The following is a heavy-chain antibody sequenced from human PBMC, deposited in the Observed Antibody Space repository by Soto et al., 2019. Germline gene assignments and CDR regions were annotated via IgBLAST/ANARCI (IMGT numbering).Heavy chain of an antibody. J-gene: IGHJ4*01. CDR1: SGSISTYY. V-gene: IGHV4-59*08. Sequence: PSETLSLTCTVSSGSISTYYWSWIRQPPGKGLEWFGYIYYTGSTNYNPSLKTRVAISMDTSRNQFSLKLSSVSAADTALYYCSRHTGYCSGGGCRHFDYWGHGTLVTVSS. D-gene: IGHD2-15*01. CDR2: IYYTGST. CDR3: SRHTGYCSGGGCRHFDY.